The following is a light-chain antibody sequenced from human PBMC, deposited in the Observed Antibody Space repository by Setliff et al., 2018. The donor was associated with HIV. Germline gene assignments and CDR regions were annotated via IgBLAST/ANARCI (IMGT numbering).Light chain of an antibody. CDR1: TSDVGTYNL. CDR2: EVS. Sequence: QSVLTQPASMSGSPGQSITISCTATTSDVGTYNLVSWFQQHPGKAPKLIIFEVSKRPSGVSNRFSGSKSGNTASLTISGLQAEDEADYYCSSYARSTTLLFGGGTKVTV. J-gene: IGLJ2*01. CDR3: SSYARSTTLL. V-gene: IGLV2-23*01.